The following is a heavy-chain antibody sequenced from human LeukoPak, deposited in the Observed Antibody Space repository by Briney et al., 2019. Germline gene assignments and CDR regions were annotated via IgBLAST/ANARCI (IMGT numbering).Heavy chain of an antibody. D-gene: IGHD3-9*01. V-gene: IGHV3-23*01. J-gene: IGHJ4*02. CDR1: GFSFSSYA. CDR3: AKGRVLRYFDWSH. Sequence: GGSLRLSCAASGFSFSSYAMSWVRQVPGRGLEWVSTISGSGDNTYYADSVKGRFTISRDSSKNTLYLQMHSLRAEDTAVYFCAKGRVLRYFDWSHWGQGTLVTVSS. CDR2: ISGSGDNT.